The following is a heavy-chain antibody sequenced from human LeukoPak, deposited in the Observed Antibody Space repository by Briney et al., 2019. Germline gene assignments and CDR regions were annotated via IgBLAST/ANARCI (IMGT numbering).Heavy chain of an antibody. J-gene: IGHJ6*02. V-gene: IGHV1-69*04. D-gene: IGHD5-12*01. CDR3: ARLVATISLYSYYYGMDV. CDR1: GGTFSSYA. Sequence: SVKVSCKASGGTFSSYAISWVRQAPGQGLEWMGRVIPILGIANYAQKFQGRVTITADKSTSTAYMELSSLRSEDTAVYYCARLVATISLYSYYYGMDVWGQGTTVTVSS. CDR2: VIPILGIA.